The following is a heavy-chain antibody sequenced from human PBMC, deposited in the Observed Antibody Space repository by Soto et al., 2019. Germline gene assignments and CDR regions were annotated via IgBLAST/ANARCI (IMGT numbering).Heavy chain of an antibody. V-gene: IGHV1-2*04. Sequence: ASVKVSCKASGYTFTGYYMHWVRQAPGQGLEWMGWINPNSGGTNYAQKFQGWVTMTRDTSISTAYMELSRLRSDDTAVYYCAREGPHVDVLRFLEWNTEREDYYYYGMDVWGQGTTVTVSS. CDR2: INPNSGGT. CDR1: GYTFTGYY. J-gene: IGHJ6*02. D-gene: IGHD3-3*01. CDR3: AREGPHVDVLRFLEWNTEREDYYYYGMDV.